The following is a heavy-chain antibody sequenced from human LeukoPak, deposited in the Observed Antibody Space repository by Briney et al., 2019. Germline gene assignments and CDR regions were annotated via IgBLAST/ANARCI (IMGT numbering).Heavy chain of an antibody. J-gene: IGHJ5*02. D-gene: IGHD1-14*01. V-gene: IGHV4-30-2*01. CDR1: GGSISSGGYY. CDR3: ARVPPGTLGFDP. CDR2: IYHSGST. Sequence: SQTLSLTCTVSGGSISSGGYYWSWIRQPPGKGLEWIGYIYHSGSTYYNPSLKSRVTISVDRSKNQFSLKLSSVTAADTAVYYCARVPPGTLGFDPWGQGTLVTVSS.